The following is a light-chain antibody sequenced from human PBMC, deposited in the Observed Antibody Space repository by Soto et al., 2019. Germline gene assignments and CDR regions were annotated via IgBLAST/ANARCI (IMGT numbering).Light chain of an antibody. V-gene: IGKV3-20*01. J-gene: IGKJ1*01. CDR1: QSFNSIY. Sequence: EIVLTQSPGTLSLSPGERATLSCRASQSFNSIYLAWYQQEPGQAPRLLIYGASSRATGIPDRFSGSGSGTDFTLTISRLEPEDFAVYYCHQYDSWTFGQGTKVDTK. CDR3: HQYDSWT. CDR2: GAS.